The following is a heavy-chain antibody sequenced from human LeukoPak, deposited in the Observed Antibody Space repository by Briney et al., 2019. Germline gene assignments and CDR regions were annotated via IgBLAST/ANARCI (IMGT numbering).Heavy chain of an antibody. V-gene: IGHV3-21*01. CDR1: GFTFSSYS. D-gene: IGHD2-2*01. CDR3: ASGDIVIVPAAEGWFDP. Sequence: PGGSLRLSCAASGFTFSSYSMNWVRQAPGKGLEWVSSISSRSSYIYYADSVKGRFTISRDNAKNSLYLQMNSLRAEDTAVYYCASGDIVIVPAAEGWFDPWGQGTLVTVSS. J-gene: IGHJ5*02. CDR2: ISSRSSYI.